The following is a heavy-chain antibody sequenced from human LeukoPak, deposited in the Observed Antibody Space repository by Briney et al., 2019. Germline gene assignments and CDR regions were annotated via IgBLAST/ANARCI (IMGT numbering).Heavy chain of an antibody. D-gene: IGHD5-24*01. CDR1: GFNVTTNY. CDR3: ARGRRDGYNLGY. CDR2: IYSGGTT. J-gene: IGHJ4*02. Sequence: KSGGSLRLSCAASGFNVTTNYMSWVRQAPGKGLEWVSVIYSGGTTYYADSVKGRFIISRDISKNTLSLQMNSLRAEDTAVYYCARGRRDGYNLGYWGQGTLVAVSS. V-gene: IGHV3-53*01.